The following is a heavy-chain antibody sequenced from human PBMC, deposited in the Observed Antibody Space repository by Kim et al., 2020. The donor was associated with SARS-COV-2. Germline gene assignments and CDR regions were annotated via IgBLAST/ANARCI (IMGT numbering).Heavy chain of an antibody. CDR2: IYYSGST. J-gene: IGHJ4*02. CDR1: GGSISTYY. Sequence: SETLSLTCTVSGGSISTYYWSWIRQPPGKGLEWIGYIYYSGSTNYNPSLKSRVTISVDTSKNQFSLKLSSVTATDTAVYYCARLMNSGWYGYDYWGQGTLVTVSS. CDR3: ARLMNSGWYGYDY. V-gene: IGHV4-59*08. D-gene: IGHD6-19*01.